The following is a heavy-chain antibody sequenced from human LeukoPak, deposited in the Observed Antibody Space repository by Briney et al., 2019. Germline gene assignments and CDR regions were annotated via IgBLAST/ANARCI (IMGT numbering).Heavy chain of an antibody. CDR3: ARDGQRAFAYSTSLEY. CDR2: IWRWGNNR. D-gene: IGHD4-11*01. Sequence: GGPVRLSCGASGFILRHYGMQCVPEAPGKGLEGVADIWRWGNNRFYAGSVKGRLTISRDHSQNIVFPQMNSLRVEDRAMYYCARDGQRAFAYSTSLEYGGHGTLVTVSS. J-gene: IGHJ4*01. V-gene: IGHV3-33*04. CDR1: GFILRHYG.